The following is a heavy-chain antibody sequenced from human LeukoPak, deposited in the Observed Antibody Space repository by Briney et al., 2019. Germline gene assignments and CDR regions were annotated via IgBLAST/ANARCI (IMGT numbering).Heavy chain of an antibody. CDR3: ARGEDSSGSKYLDAFDI. V-gene: IGHV3-74*01. CDR1: GFTFSSYW. D-gene: IGHD3-22*01. CDR2: INSDGSST. Sequence: GGSLRLSCAASGFTFSSYWMHWVRQAPGKGLVWVSRINSDGSSTSYADSVKGRFTISRDNAKNTLYLQMNSLRAEDTAVYYCARGEDSSGSKYLDAFDIWGQGTTVTVSS. J-gene: IGHJ3*02.